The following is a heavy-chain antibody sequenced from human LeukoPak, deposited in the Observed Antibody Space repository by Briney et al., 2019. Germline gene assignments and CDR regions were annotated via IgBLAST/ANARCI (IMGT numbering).Heavy chain of an antibody. V-gene: IGHV4-59*01. J-gene: IGHJ4*02. CDR3: ARVIAGYLRWGFDY. CDR1: GGSISSYY. Sequence: VKPSETLSLTCTVSGGSISSYYWSWIRQPPGKGLEWIGYIYYSGSTNYNPSLKSRVTISVDTSKNQFSLKLSSVTAADTAVYYCARVIAGYLRWGFDYWGQGTLVTVSS. CDR2: IYYSGST. D-gene: IGHD3-9*01.